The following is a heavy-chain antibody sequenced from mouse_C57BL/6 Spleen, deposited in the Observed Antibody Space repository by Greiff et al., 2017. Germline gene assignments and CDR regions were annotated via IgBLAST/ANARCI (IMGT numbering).Heavy chain of an antibody. D-gene: IGHD1-1*01. Sequence: EVQLQESGPGLVKPSQSLSLTCSVTGYSITSGYYWNWIRQFPGNKLEWMGYISYDGSNNYNPSLKNRISITRDTSKNQFCLKLNSVTTENTATYDCAREDYGSSYYFDYWGQGTTLTVSS. CDR2: ISYDGSN. CDR1: GYSITSGYY. V-gene: IGHV3-6*01. CDR3: AREDYGSSYYFDY. J-gene: IGHJ2*01.